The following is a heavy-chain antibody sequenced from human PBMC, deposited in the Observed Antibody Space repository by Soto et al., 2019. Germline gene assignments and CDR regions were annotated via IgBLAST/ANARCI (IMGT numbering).Heavy chain of an antibody. CDR2: VYASGST. CDR1: GASISNYY. J-gene: IGHJ4*02. Sequence: SETLSLTCSVSGASISNYYWIWIRQPAGKGLEWIGSVYASGSTNYSPSLKRRVTMSVDTSENQFSLQLSSVTAADTAVYYCARGMSGYDYIMDNWGQGTLVTVSS. V-gene: IGHV4-4*07. CDR3: ARGMSGYDYIMDN. D-gene: IGHD5-12*01.